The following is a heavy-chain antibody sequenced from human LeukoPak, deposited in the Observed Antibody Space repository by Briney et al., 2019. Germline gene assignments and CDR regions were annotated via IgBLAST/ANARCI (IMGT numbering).Heavy chain of an antibody. CDR2: IYHTGST. CDR3: ARRGLSYYYDSSGYHIDY. CDR1: GYSISSDYY. J-gene: IGHJ4*02. Sequence: SETLSLTCGVSGYSISSDYYWGWIRQPPGKGLEGIGNIYHTGSTYYNPSLKSRVTISVDTSKNQFSLQLSSVTAADTAVYYCARRGLSYYYDSSGYHIDYWGQGTLVTVSS. V-gene: IGHV4-38-2*01. D-gene: IGHD3-22*01.